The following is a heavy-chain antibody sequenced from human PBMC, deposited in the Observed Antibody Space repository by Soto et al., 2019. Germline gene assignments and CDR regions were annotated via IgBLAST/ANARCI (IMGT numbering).Heavy chain of an antibody. Sequence: PSETLSLTCTVSGGSISSSSYYWGWIRQPPGKGLEWIGSIYYSGSTYYNPSLKSRVTISVDTSKNPFSLKLSSVTAADTAVEYGAREAGGYFGWLLRRSRGMGVWGQRTTVTVSS. CDR3: AREAGGYFGWLLRRSRGMGV. V-gene: IGHV4-39*01. CDR1: GGSISSSSYY. D-gene: IGHD3-9*01. CDR2: IYYSGST. J-gene: IGHJ6*02.